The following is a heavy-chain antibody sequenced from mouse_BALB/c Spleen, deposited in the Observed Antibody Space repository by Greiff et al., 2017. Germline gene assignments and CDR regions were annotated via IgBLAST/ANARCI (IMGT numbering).Heavy chain of an antibody. CDR1: GFAFSSYD. Sequence: EVNVVESGGGLVKPGGSLKLSCAASGFAFSSYDMSWVRQTPEKRLEWVAYISSGGGSTYYPDTVKGRFTISRDNAKNTLYLQMSSLKSEDTAMYYCARHIYDGLAMDDWGQGTSVTVSS. V-gene: IGHV5-12-1*01. CDR3: ARHIYDGLAMDD. CDR2: ISSGGGST. J-gene: IGHJ4*01. D-gene: IGHD2-3*01.